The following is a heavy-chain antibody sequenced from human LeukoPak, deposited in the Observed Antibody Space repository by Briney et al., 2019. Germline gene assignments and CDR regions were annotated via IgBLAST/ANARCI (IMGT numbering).Heavy chain of an antibody. CDR3: ARDAGITAPTPGY. Sequence: GESLKISCQGSGYTFTSYGISWVRQAPGQGLEWMGWISAYNGNTNYAHNLQGRVTMTTDTSTSTAYMEVRSLRSDDTAVYYCARDAGITAPTPGYWGQGTLVTVSS. CDR2: ISAYNGNT. V-gene: IGHV1-18*01. CDR1: GYTFTSYG. J-gene: IGHJ4*02. D-gene: IGHD6-25*01.